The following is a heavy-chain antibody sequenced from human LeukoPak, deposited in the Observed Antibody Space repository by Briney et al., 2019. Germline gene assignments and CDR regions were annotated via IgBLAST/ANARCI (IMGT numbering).Heavy chain of an antibody. V-gene: IGHV3-11*03. D-gene: IGHD6-13*01. J-gene: IGHJ4*02. CDR3: ARRGGSSRGSQGDDY. Sequence: PGGSLILSCAASGFTFSDYSMNWIRQAPGKGLEWVSHNSRSGDYTNYADSVKGRFTISRDNARNSLFLQMNSLKAEDTAVYYCARRGGSSRGSQGDDYWGQGTQVTVSS. CDR1: GFTFSDYS. CDR2: NSRSGDYT.